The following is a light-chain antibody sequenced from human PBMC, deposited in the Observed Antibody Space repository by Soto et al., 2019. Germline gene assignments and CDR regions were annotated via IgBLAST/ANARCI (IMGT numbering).Light chain of an antibody. CDR1: QSISGN. CDR3: HQYNNWLTRT. J-gene: IGKJ1*01. V-gene: IGKV3-15*01. CDR2: GAS. Sequence: EIVLTQSPATLSVSPGEGATLSCRASQSISGNLAWYQQKPGQAPRLLIYGASTRATGIPTRFSGSGSGTEFTLTISSLQSEDFAVYYCHQYNNWLTRTFGQGTKVDI.